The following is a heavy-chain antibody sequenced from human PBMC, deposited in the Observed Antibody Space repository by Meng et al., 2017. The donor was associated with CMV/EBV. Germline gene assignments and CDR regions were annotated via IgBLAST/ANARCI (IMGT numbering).Heavy chain of an antibody. V-gene: IGHV4-34*01. CDR1: GGSCSGYY. J-gene: IGHJ4*02. CDR2: INHSGST. CDR3: ASSLTYPDY. D-gene: IGHD2-15*01. Sequence: QEQLQPWGAVLLTPSETLTLSCAVYGGSCSGYYWSWNRQPPGKGLEWIGEINHSGSTNYNPSLKSRVTISVDTSKNQFSLKLSSVTAADTAVYYCASSLTYPDYWGQGTLVTVSS.